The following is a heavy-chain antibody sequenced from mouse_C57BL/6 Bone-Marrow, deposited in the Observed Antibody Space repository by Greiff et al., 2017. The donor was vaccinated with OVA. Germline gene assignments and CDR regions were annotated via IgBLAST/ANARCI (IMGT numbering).Heavy chain of an antibody. CDR1: GYTFTSYW. J-gene: IGHJ1*03. CDR3: ARPLLRRYFDV. D-gene: IGHD1-1*01. V-gene: IGHV1-59*01. Sequence: VQLQQSGAELVRPGTSVKLSCKASGYTFTSYWMHWVKQRPGQGLEWIGVIDPSDSYTNYNQKFKGKATLTVDTSSSTAYMQLSSLTSEDSAVYYCARPLLRRYFDVWGTGTTVTVSS. CDR2: IDPSDSYT.